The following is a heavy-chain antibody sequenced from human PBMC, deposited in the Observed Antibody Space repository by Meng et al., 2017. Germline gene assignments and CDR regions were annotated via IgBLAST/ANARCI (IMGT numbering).Heavy chain of an antibody. CDR2: TRNKANSYTT. V-gene: IGHV3-72*01. D-gene: IGHD1-26*01. Sequence: GGSLRLSCAASGFTFSDHYMDWLRQAPGKGLEWVGRTRNKANSYTTEYAASVKGRVTISRDDSRNSLYLQMNSLRTEDTAVYYCARVWNTGSFYGLYNWGQGTLVTAPQ. J-gene: IGHJ4*02. CDR1: GFTFSDHY. CDR3: ARVWNTGSFYGLYN.